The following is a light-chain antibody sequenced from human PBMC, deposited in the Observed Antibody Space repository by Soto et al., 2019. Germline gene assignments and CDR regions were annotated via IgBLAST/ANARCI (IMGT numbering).Light chain of an antibody. CDR2: GAS. J-gene: IGKJ4*02. CDR1: QSISSSY. CDR3: VYDLRSWT. V-gene: IGKV3-20*01. Sequence: ERGVYQSLGTLSLCPKERATLSRRASQSISSSYVGWYQQKPGQATSLLNYGASSRATGIPDRLSGSGSATDFIPTSVWQAHDDIAECYAVYDLRSWTFGGGTKVDI.